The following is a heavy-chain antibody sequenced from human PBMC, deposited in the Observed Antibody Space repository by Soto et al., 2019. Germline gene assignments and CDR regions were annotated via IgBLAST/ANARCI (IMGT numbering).Heavy chain of an antibody. V-gene: IGHV1-18*01. D-gene: IGHD3-10*01. CDR2: IATYDDKT. CDR1: GYTFTGYG. J-gene: IGHJ4*02. CDR3: VRDLDGSGSYYTDY. Sequence: ASVKASCKGSGYTFTGYGITWVRQAPGQGLEWMGRIATYDDKTNYAQKLQGRVTMTTDTSTSTAYMELKSLRSDDTAVYYCVRDLDGSGSYYTDYWGQGTLVTVSS.